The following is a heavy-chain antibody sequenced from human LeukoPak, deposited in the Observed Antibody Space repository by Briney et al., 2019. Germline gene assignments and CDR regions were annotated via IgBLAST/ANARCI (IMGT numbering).Heavy chain of an antibody. D-gene: IGHD3-9*01. J-gene: IGHJ6*02. CDR3: ASFPYYDILTGYYPGMDV. V-gene: IGHV4-31*03. CDR2: IYYSGSS. Sequence: NPSQTLSLTCTVSGGSISSGAYYWSWIRQHPGKGLEWVGYIYYSGSSYYNPSLQSRITISVDTSKNQFSLQLSSVTAADTAVYYCASFPYYDILTGYYPGMDVWGQGTTVTVSS. CDR1: GGSISSGAYY.